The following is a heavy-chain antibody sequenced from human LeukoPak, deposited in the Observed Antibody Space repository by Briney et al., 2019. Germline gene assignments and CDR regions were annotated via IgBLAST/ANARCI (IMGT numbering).Heavy chain of an antibody. V-gene: IGHV4-59*01. Sequence: SETLSLTCTVSGGSISSYYWSWIRQPPGKGLEWIGYINDSGSTNYNPSLKSRVTISVDTSKNQFSLKLSSVSAADTAVYYCARGLLRLGELFDYWGQGTLVTVSS. D-gene: IGHD3-16*01. CDR2: INDSGST. CDR1: GGSISSYY. J-gene: IGHJ4*02. CDR3: ARGLLRLGELFDY.